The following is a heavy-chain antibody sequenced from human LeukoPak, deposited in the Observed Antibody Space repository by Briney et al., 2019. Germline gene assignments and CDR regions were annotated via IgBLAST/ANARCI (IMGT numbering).Heavy chain of an antibody. D-gene: IGHD3-9*01. Sequence: ASVKVSCKASGYTFTSYDINWVRQATGQGPEWMGWMNPNSGNTGYAQKFQGRVTMTRNTSISTAYMELSSLRSEDTAVYYCARGHLRYFDWQNYYGMDVWGQGTTVTVSS. CDR3: ARGHLRYFDWQNYYGMDV. J-gene: IGHJ6*02. CDR1: GYTFTSYD. V-gene: IGHV1-8*01. CDR2: MNPNSGNT.